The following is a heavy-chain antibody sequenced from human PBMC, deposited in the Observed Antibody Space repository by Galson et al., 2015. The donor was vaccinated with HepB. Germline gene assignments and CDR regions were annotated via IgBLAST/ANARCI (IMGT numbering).Heavy chain of an antibody. J-gene: IGHJ4*02. CDR1: GFTFSSYG. CDR2: ISYDGSNK. CDR3: AKDGRYSGSYGSVGPFDY. Sequence: SLRLSCAASGFTFSSYGMHWVRQAPGKGLEWVAVISYDGSNKYYADSVKGRFTISRDNSKNTLYLQMNSLRAEDTAVYYCAKDGRYSGSYGSVGPFDYWGQGTLVTVSS. V-gene: IGHV3-30*18. D-gene: IGHD1-26*01.